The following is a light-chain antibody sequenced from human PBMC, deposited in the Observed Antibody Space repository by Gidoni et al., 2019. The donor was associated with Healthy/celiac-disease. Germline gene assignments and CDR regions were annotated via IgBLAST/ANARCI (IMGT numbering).Light chain of an antibody. Sequence: DIVMTQSPASLAVSLGERATINCKSSQSVLYSSNNKNYLAWYQQKPGQPPKLLIYWASTRESGVPDRFSCSGSGTDFTLTISSLQAEDVAVYYCQQYYSTPLTFGGGTKVEIK. CDR2: WAS. V-gene: IGKV4-1*01. CDR3: QQYYSTPLT. J-gene: IGKJ4*01. CDR1: QSVLYSSNNKNY.